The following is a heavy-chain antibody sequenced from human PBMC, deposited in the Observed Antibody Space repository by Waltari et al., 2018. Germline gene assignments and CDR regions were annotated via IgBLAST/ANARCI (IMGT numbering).Heavy chain of an antibody. D-gene: IGHD2-15*01. CDR2: IYYSGRT. CDR1: GGSISSHY. CDR3: ARGGYCSGGSCYGYYGMDV. Sequence: QVQLQESGPGLVKPSETLSLTRTVSGGSISSHYWSWIRQPPGKGLEWIGYIYYSGRTNYNPSLKSRVTISVDTSKNQFSLKLSSVTAADTAVYYCARGGYCSGGSCYGYYGMDVWGQGTTVTVSS. V-gene: IGHV4-59*11. J-gene: IGHJ6*02.